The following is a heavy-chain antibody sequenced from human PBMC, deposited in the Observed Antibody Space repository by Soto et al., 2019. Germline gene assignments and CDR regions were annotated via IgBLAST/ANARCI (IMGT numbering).Heavy chain of an antibody. Sequence: GGSLRLSCAASGLTFSSYGMHWVRQAPGKGLERVAVIWYDGSNKYYADSVKGRFTISRDNSKNTLYLQMNSLRAEDKAVYYCAREAFAFDYWGQGTLVTVSS. V-gene: IGHV3-33*01. CDR2: IWYDGSNK. CDR1: GLTFSSYG. J-gene: IGHJ4*02. D-gene: IGHD3-10*01. CDR3: AREAFAFDY.